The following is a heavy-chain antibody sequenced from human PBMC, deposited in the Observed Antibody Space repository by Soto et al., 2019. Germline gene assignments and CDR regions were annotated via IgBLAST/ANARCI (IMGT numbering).Heavy chain of an antibody. CDR3: AKFSATYGYDISYAPDY. V-gene: IGHV3-23*01. Sequence: GGSLRLSCAASGFSFSNYAMTWVRQAPGKGLEWVSAISGGGSNTFYADSVKGRFTISRDNSRKTLYLQMTSLRAEDAAVYYCAKFSATYGYDISYAPDYWGQGTLVTVSS. D-gene: IGHD5-18*01. J-gene: IGHJ4*02. CDR1: GFSFSNYA. CDR2: ISGGGSNT.